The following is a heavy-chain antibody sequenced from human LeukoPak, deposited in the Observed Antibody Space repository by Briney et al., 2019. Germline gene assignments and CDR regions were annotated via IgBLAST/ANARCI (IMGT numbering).Heavy chain of an antibody. D-gene: IGHD3-16*01. CDR1: GFTFSSYG. J-gene: IGHJ3*02. Sequence: PGGSLRLSCAASGFTFSSYGMQWVRQAPSKGLEWVAAVSYDGSNKYYADSVKGRFSISRDNSNNTLYLQMNSLRPEDTAVYYCARVRAAGGVWPGRGAFDIWGQGTMVTVSS. V-gene: IGHV3-30*03. CDR3: ARVRAAGGVWPGRGAFDI. CDR2: VSYDGSNK.